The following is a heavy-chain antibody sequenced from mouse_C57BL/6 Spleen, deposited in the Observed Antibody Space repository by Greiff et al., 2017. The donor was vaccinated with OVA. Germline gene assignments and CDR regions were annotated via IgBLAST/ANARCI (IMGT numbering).Heavy chain of an antibody. CDR1: GFSLTSYG. D-gene: IGHD4-1*01. Sequence: VQLQQSGPGLVQPSQSLSISCTVSGFSLTSYGVHWVRQSPGKGLEWLGVIWSGGSTDYNAAFISRLSISKDNSKSQVFFKMNSLQADDTAIYYCARPHTGTLYAMDYGGQGTSVTDSS. CDR2: IWSGGST. CDR3: ARPHTGTLYAMDY. V-gene: IGHV2-2*01. J-gene: IGHJ4*01.